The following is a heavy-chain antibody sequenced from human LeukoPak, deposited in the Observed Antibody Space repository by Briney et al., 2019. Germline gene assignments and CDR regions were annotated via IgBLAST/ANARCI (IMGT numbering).Heavy chain of an antibody. CDR3: AKDPGILTGYPYYFDY. D-gene: IGHD3-9*01. CDR2: ISGSGSGGST. CDR1: GFIFSSYG. V-gene: IGHV3-23*01. Sequence: GGTLRLSCAASGFIFSSYGMTWVRQAPGKGLEWVSSISGSGSGGSTYYADSVKGRFTISRDNSKNTLYLQMNSLRAEDTAVYYCAKDPGILTGYPYYFDYWGQGTLVTVSS. J-gene: IGHJ4*02.